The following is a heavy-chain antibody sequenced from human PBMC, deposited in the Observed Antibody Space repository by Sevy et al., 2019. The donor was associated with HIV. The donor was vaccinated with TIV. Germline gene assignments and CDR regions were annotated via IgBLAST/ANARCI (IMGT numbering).Heavy chain of an antibody. J-gene: IGHJ4*02. CDR2: ISGSGGST. CDR1: GLTFSSYA. Sequence: GGSLRLSCAASGLTFSSYAMSWIRQAPGKGLEWVSAISGSGGSTYYADSVKGRFTISRDNSKNTLYLQMNSLRAEDTAVHYCAKDSVGAKGGGWGQGTLVTVSS. D-gene: IGHD1-26*01. V-gene: IGHV3-23*01. CDR3: AKDSVGAKGGG.